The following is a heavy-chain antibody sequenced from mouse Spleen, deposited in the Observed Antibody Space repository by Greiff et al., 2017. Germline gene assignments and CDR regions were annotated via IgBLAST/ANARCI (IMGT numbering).Heavy chain of an antibody. V-gene: IGHV1-55*01. CDR2: IYPGSGST. Sequence: QVHVKQPGAELVKPGASVKMSCKASGYTFTSYWITWVKQRPGQGLEWIGDIYPGSGSTNYNEKFKSKATLTVDTSSSTAYMQLSSLTSEDSAVYYCAREYYGSYAMDYWGQGTSVTVSS. D-gene: IGHD1-1*01. CDR3: AREYYGSYAMDY. CDR1: GYTFTSYW. J-gene: IGHJ4*01.